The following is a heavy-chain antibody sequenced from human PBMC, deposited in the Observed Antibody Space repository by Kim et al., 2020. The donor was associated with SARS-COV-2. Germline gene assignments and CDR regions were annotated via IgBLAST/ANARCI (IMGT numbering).Heavy chain of an antibody. Sequence: SVKVSCKASGGTFSSYAISWVRQAPGQGLEWMGGIIPIFGTANYAQKFQGRVTITADESTSTAYMELSSLRSEDTAVYYCASVGRCESCYASLESPNGMDVWGQGTTVTVSS. J-gene: IGHJ6*02. D-gene: IGHD2-2*01. CDR1: GGTFSSYA. CDR2: IIPIFGTA. CDR3: ASVGRCESCYASLESPNGMDV. V-gene: IGHV1-69*13.